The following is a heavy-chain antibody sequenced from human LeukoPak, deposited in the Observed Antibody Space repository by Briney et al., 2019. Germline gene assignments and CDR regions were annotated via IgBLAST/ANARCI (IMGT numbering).Heavy chain of an antibody. J-gene: IGHJ4*02. CDR3: F. D-gene: IGHD6-13*01. Sequence: SETLSLTCTVSGGSISRYYWSWIRQPAGKGLEWIGRIYSTGSTNYNPSLKSRVTMSVDTSKNQFSLRLRSVTAAAGTAGFDFWGQGALVTVSS. CDR1: GGSISRYY. V-gene: IGHV4-4*07. CDR2: IYSTGST.